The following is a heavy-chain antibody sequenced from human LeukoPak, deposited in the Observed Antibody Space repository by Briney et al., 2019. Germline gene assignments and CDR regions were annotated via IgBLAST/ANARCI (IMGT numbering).Heavy chain of an antibody. CDR2: INHSGST. CDR1: GGSFSGYY. D-gene: IGHD1-14*01. CDR3: ARGQVTGFAWLDY. V-gene: IGHV4-34*01. J-gene: IGHJ4*02. Sequence: SETLSLTCAVYGGSFSGYYWSWIRQPPGKGLEWIGEINHSGSTNYNPSLESRVTISVDTSKNQFSLKLSSVTAADTAVYYCARGQVTGFAWLDYWGQGTLVTVSS.